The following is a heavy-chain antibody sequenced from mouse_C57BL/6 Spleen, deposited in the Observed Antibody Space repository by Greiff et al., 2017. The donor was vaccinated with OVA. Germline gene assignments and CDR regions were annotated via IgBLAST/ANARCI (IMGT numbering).Heavy chain of an antibody. CDR3: ARCGNYFDY. CDR1: GYTFTGYW. V-gene: IGHV1-9*01. Sequence: VKLMESGAELMKPGASVKLSCKATGYTFTGYWIEWVKQRPGHGLEWIGEILPGSGSTNYNKKFKGKATFTADTSSNTAYMQLSILTTEDTAIYYCARCGNYFDYWGQGTTLTVAS. D-gene: IGHD1-1*01. CDR2: ILPGSGST. J-gene: IGHJ2*01.